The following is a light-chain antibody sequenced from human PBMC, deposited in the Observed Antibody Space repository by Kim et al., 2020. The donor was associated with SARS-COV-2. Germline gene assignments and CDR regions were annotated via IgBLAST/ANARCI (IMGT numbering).Light chain of an antibody. J-gene: IGKJ3*01. CDR3: QQYGSSTGIT. CDR2: GAS. CDR1: QSVSSSY. Sequence: EIVLTQSPGTLSLSPGERATLSCRASQSVSSSYLAWYQQKPGQAPRLLIYGASSRATGIPDRFSGSGSGTDFTLTISRQEPEDFAVYYCQQYGSSTGITFGPGTKVDIK. V-gene: IGKV3-20*01.